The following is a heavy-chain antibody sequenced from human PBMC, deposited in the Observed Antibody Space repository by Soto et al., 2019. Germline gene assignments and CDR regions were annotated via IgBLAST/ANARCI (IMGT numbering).Heavy chain of an antibody. D-gene: IGHD3-22*01. CDR3: ARDRARHYYDSSGYSPLVY. CDR2: ISAYSGNT. Sequence: ASVQVSCKASCYTFTSYGISWVRQAPGQGLEWMGWISAYSGNTNYAQKLQGRVTMTTDTSTSTAYMELRSLRSDDTAVYYCARDRARHYYDSSGYSPLVYWGQGTLVTVSS. CDR1: CYTFTSYG. J-gene: IGHJ4*02. V-gene: IGHV1-18*01.